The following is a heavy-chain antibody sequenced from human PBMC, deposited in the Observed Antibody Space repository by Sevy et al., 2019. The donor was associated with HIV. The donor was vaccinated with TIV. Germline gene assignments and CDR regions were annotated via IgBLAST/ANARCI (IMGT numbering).Heavy chain of an antibody. CDR3: ARGASPRLIVVVPAASIFDY. Sequence: SETLSLTCAVYGGSFSGYYWSWIRQPPGKGLEWIGEINHSGSTNYNPSLKSGVTISVDTSKNQFSLKLSSVTAADTAVYYCARGASPRLIVVVPAASIFDYWGQGTLVTVSS. J-gene: IGHJ4*02. V-gene: IGHV4-34*01. D-gene: IGHD2-2*01. CDR2: INHSGST. CDR1: GGSFSGYY.